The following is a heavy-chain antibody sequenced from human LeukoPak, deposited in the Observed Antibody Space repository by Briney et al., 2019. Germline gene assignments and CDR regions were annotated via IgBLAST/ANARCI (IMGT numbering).Heavy chain of an antibody. Sequence: SVKVSCKAPGGTFSSYAISWVRQAPGQGLEWMGRIIPILGIANYAQKFQGRVTITADKSTSTAYMELSSLRSEDTAVYYCARDLTGGGLGYWGQGTLVTVSS. D-gene: IGHD5-24*01. CDR2: IIPILGIA. CDR1: GGTFSSYA. J-gene: IGHJ4*02. CDR3: ARDLTGGGLGY. V-gene: IGHV1-69*04.